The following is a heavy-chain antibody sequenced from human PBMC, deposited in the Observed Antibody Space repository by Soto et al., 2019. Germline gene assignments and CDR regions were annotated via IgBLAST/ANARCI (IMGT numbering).Heavy chain of an antibody. CDR3: VRGYCATTPCSGGFQH. D-gene: IGHD2-15*01. CDR1: GYKFTTYF. Sequence: ASVKVSCKASGYKFTTYFIHWVRQAPGQGLEWMGMIHPSGDTGYGQKFRGRVTMTIDTSTTAAYMELRNLTSEDTAIYFSVRGYCATTPCSGGFQHWGQGTLVTVSS. CDR2: IHPSGDT. J-gene: IGHJ1*01. V-gene: IGHV1-46*01.